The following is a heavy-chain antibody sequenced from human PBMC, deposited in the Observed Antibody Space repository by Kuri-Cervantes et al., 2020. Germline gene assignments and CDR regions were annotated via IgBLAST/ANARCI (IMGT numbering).Heavy chain of an antibody. J-gene: IGHJ6*02. CDR2: IYHSGST. CDR1: GGSISSSNW. D-gene: IGHD6-13*01. CDR3: ARATGYSTLFYYGMDV. Sequence: SETLSLTCAVSGGSISSSNWWSWVRQPPGKGLEWIGEIYHSGSTNYNPSLKSRVTISVDKSKNQFSLKLSSVTAADTAVYYCARATGYSTLFYYGMDVWGQGTTVTVSS. V-gene: IGHV4-4*02.